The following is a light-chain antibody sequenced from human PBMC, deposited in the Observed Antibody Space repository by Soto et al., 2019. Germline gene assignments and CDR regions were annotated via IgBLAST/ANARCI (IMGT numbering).Light chain of an antibody. CDR2: GAS. Sequence: IVMTQSPATLSVSPGERAILSCRASHSVGGDLAWYQRKPGQAPRLLIYGASSRAPGIPTRFSGSGSGTEFTLTISSLQSEDFAVYYCQQYENWPQLTFGGGTKVDIK. V-gene: IGKV3-15*01. CDR1: HSVGGD. CDR3: QQYENWPQLT. J-gene: IGKJ4*01.